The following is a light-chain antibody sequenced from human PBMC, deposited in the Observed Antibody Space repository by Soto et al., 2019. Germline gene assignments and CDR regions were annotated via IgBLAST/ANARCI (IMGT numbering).Light chain of an antibody. CDR2: EVT. V-gene: IGLV2-14*01. CDR3: CSFASSSTYV. Sequence: QSALTQPASVSGSPGQSITISCTGTSSDVGAYNFVSWYQHHPGRAPKLIIYEVTIRPSGVSNRFSGSKSGNTASLTISGLQAEDEADYYCCSFASSSTYVFGTGTKVTVL. J-gene: IGLJ1*01. CDR1: SSDVGAYNF.